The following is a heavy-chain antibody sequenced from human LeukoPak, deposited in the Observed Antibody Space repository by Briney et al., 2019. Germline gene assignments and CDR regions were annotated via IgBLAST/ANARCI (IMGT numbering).Heavy chain of an antibody. J-gene: IGHJ4*02. V-gene: IGHV4-34*01. CDR1: GGSFSPYY. Sequence: PSETLSLTCAVYGGSFSPYYWSWIRQPPGKGLEWIGEINHSGSTNYNPSLKSRVTISVDTSKNQFSLRVSSVTPADTAVYYCARGGFYCGGDCYVDYWGQGTLVTVSS. D-gene: IGHD2-21*02. CDR3: ARGGFYCGGDCYVDY. CDR2: INHSGST.